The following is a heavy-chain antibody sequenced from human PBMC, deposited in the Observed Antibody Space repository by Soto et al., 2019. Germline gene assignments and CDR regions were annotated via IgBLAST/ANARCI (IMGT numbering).Heavy chain of an antibody. CDR2: IYYSGST. Sequence: SETLSLTCTVSGGSISSSSYYWGWIRQPPGKGLEWIGYIYYSGSTNYNPSLKSRVTISVDTSKNQFSLKLSSVTAADTAVYYCAGWIQLQQYYYYGMDVWGQGTTVTVSS. CDR3: AGWIQLQQYYYYGMDV. CDR1: GGSISSSSYY. J-gene: IGHJ6*02. D-gene: IGHD5-18*01. V-gene: IGHV4-61*05.